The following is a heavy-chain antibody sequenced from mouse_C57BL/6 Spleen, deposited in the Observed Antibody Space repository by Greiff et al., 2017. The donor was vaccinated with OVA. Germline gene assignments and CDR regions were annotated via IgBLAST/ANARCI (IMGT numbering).Heavy chain of an antibody. V-gene: IGHV1-26*01. Sequence: EVQLQQSGPELVKPGASVKISCKASGYTFTDYYMNLVKQSHGKSLEWIGDINPNNGGTSYNQKFKGKATLTVDKSSSTAYMELRSLTSEDSAVYYCARRGGYYFDYWGQGTTLTVSS. CDR3: ARRGGYYFDY. J-gene: IGHJ2*01. CDR1: GYTFTDYY. CDR2: INPNNGGT.